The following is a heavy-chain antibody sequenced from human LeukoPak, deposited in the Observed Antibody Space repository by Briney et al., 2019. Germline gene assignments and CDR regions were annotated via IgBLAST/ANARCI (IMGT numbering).Heavy chain of an antibody. CDR1: AFAFSTYA. J-gene: IGHJ5*02. V-gene: IGHV4-34*01. Sequence: GSLRLSCAASAFAFSTYAMSWIRQPPGKGLEWIGEINHSGSTNYNPSLKSRVTISVDTSKNQFSLKLSSVTAADTAVYYCARDTARTLYNWFDPWGQGTLVTVSS. CDR2: INHSGST. D-gene: IGHD5-18*01. CDR3: ARDTARTLYNWFDP.